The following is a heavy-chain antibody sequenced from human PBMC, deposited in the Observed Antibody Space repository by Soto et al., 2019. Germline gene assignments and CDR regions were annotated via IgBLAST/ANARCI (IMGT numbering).Heavy chain of an antibody. Sequence: EVQLLESGGGLVQPGGSLRLSCAASGFTFSNYAMSWVRQAPGKGVEWVSAMSGSGGSTYYADSVKGLFTISRDNSKNTLYLQLNCLRAEDTAVYYCAKDLDCSSTSCYPDYWGQGTLVTVSS. V-gene: IGHV3-23*01. D-gene: IGHD2-2*01. CDR2: MSGSGGST. CDR3: AKDLDCSSTSCYPDY. CDR1: GFTFSNYA. J-gene: IGHJ4*02.